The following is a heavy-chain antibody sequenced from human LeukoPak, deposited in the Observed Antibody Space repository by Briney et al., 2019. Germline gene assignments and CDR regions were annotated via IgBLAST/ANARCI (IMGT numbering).Heavy chain of an antibody. CDR3: ARDPRTTKYYDFWSSYYRY. J-gene: IGHJ4*02. CDR1: GYTFTSYG. V-gene: IGHV1-18*01. D-gene: IGHD3-3*01. Sequence: ASVKVSCKASGYTFTSYGISWVRQAPGQGLEWMGWISAYNGNTNYAQKLQGRVTMTTDTSTSTAYMELRSLRSDDTAVYYCARDPRTTKYYDFWSSYYRYWGQGTLVTVSS. CDR2: ISAYNGNT.